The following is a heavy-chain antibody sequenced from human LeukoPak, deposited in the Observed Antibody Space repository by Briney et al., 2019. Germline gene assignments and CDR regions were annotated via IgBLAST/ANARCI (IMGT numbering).Heavy chain of an antibody. V-gene: IGHV1-8*01. CDR2: MNPNSGNT. J-gene: IGHJ4*02. D-gene: IGHD6-13*01. CDR1: GYTFTSYD. Sequence: ASVKVSCKASGYTFTSYDIDWVRQATGQGLEWMGWMNPNSGNTGYAQKFPGRVTMTRNTSISTAYMELSSLRSEDTAVYYCARGTRSIAAAATRVYYFDYWGQGTLVTVSS. CDR3: ARGTRSIAAAATRVYYFDY.